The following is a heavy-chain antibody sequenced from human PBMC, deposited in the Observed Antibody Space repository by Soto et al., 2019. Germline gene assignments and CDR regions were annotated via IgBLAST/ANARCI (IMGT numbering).Heavy chain of an antibody. CDR3: AREGGIVGATAADY. CDR2: IYYSGST. V-gene: IGHV4-31*03. J-gene: IGHJ4*02. Sequence: QVQLQESGPGLVKPSQTLSLTCTVSGGSISSGGYYWSWIRQHPGKGLEWIGYIYYSGSTYYNPSLKSRVTISVDTSKNQCSPQLSSVTAADAAVYYWAREGGIVGATAADYWGQGTLVSVSS. CDR1: GGSISSGGYY. D-gene: IGHD1-26*01.